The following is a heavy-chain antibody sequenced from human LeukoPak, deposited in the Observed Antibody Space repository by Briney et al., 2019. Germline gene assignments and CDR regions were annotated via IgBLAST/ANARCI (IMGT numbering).Heavy chain of an antibody. Sequence: PSETLSLXCAVYGGSYSGYYWSWIRQPPGKGLEWIGEINHSGSTNYNPSLKSRVTISVDTSKNQFSLKLSSVTAADTAVYYCARAQRKSAFDIWGQGTMVTVSS. V-gene: IGHV4-34*01. CDR1: GGSYSGYY. J-gene: IGHJ3*02. CDR3: ARAQRKSAFDI. CDR2: INHSGST.